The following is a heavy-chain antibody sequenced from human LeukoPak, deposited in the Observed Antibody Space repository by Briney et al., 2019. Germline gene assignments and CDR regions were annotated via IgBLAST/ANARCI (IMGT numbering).Heavy chain of an antibody. CDR1: GFTFSSYA. CDR2: ITDSCGTT. Sequence: GGSLRLSCAASGFTFSSYAMSWVRQAPGKGLEWVSAITDSCGTTYYADSVKGRFTISRDNSKNTLYLKMIGLRAEDTAVYYCQKDSLPNSRGDSFDIWGHGTMVTVSS. CDR3: QKDSLPNSRGDSFDI. D-gene: IGHD4-4*01. V-gene: IGHV3-23*01. J-gene: IGHJ3*02.